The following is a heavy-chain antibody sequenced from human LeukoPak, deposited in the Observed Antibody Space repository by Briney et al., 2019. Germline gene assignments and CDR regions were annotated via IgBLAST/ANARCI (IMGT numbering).Heavy chain of an antibody. CDR2: ISYDGSNK. D-gene: IGHD6-13*01. Sequence: GGSLRLSCAASGFTFSSYAMHWVRQAPGKGLEWVAVISYDGSNKYYADSVKGRFTISRDNSKNTLYLQMNSLRAEDTAVYYCAREVAAAGNLDYWGQGTLDTVSS. CDR1: GFTFSSYA. J-gene: IGHJ4*02. CDR3: AREVAAAGNLDY. V-gene: IGHV3-30*04.